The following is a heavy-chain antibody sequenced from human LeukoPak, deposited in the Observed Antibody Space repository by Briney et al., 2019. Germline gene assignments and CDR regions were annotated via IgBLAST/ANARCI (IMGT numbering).Heavy chain of an antibody. V-gene: IGHV4-31*11. J-gene: IGHJ6*02. D-gene: IGHD2-2*02. CDR3: ASSCGTSCYRPNYYCYGMDV. Sequence: PSETLSLTCAVYGGSFSGYYWSWIRQHPGKGLEWIGYIYYSGSTYYNPSLKSRVTISVDTSKNQFSLKLSSVTAADTAVYYCASSCGTSCYRPNYYCYGMDVWGQGTTVTVSS. CDR2: IYYSGST. CDR1: GGSFSGYY.